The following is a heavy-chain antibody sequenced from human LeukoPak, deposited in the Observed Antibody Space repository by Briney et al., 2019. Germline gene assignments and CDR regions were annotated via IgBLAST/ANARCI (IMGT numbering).Heavy chain of an antibody. J-gene: IGHJ4*02. Sequence: GSLRLSCAASGFTFSSYAMSWVRQAPGKGLEWVSTISGSGSSTYYADSVKGRFTISRDNSKNTLYLQMNSLRAEDTAVYYCAREVYYYDSSGYFPDYWGQGTLVTVSS. CDR2: ISGSGSST. CDR3: AREVYYYDSSGYFPDY. CDR1: GFTFSSYA. V-gene: IGHV3-23*01. D-gene: IGHD3-22*01.